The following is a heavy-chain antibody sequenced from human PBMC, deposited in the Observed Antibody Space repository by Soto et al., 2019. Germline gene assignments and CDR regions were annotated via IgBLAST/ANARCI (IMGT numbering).Heavy chain of an antibody. V-gene: IGHV1-18*01. CDR3: ARCAAQMSWYWGSDAFDI. CDR2: ISAYNGNT. D-gene: IGHD6-13*01. J-gene: IGHJ3*02. Sequence: ASVKFSCKASGYTFTSYGISWVRQAPGQWLEWMGWISAYNGNTNYAQKLQGRVTMTTDTSTSTGYMELRSLRSDDTAVYYCARCAAQMSWYWGSDAFDIWGEGTMVTVSS. CDR1: GYTFTSYG.